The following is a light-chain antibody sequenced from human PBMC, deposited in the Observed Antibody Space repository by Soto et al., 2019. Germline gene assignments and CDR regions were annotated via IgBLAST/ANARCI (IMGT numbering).Light chain of an antibody. Sequence: DIQMTQSPSSLSASVGDRVTITCRARQGISNYLAWYQQKPGKVPKLLIYAASTFQSGDPSRFSCSGSGTDFTLTISSLQPEDVAIYYCQKYNSAPYTFGQGTKLEIK. CDR3: QKYNSAPYT. CDR2: AAS. J-gene: IGKJ2*01. V-gene: IGKV1-27*01. CDR1: QGISNY.